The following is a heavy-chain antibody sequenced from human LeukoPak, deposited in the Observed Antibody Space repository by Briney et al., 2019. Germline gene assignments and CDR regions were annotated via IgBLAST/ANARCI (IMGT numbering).Heavy chain of an antibody. CDR3: ARGGGTMEEDY. V-gene: IGHV3-30*04. D-gene: IGHD1-14*01. J-gene: IGHJ4*02. CDR2: ISYDGSNK. CDR1: GFTFSSYA. Sequence: PGGSLRLSCAASGFTFSSYAMHWVRQAPGKGLEWVAVISYDGSNKYYADSVKGQFTISRDNSKNTLYLQMNSLRAGDTAVYYCARGGGTMEEDYWGQGTLVTVFS.